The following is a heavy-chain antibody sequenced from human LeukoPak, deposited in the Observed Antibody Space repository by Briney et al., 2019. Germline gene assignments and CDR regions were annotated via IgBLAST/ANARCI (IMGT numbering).Heavy chain of an antibody. J-gene: IGHJ5*02. CDR2: IYWNDDK. V-gene: IGHV2-5*01. CDR1: GFSLSTNGVG. Sequence: SGPTLVNPTQTLTLTCTFSGFSLSTNGVGVGWIRQPPGKALEWLALIYWNDDKRYSPSLKSRLTITKDTSKNQVVLTMTNTDPVDTATYYCAHRLETAAYGDNLFDPWGQGTLVTVSS. CDR3: AHRLETAAYGDNLFDP. D-gene: IGHD4-17*01.